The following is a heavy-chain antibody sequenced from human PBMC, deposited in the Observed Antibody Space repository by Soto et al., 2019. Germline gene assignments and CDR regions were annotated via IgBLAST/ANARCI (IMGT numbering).Heavy chain of an antibody. CDR2: IYYSGST. D-gene: IGHD3-10*01. J-gene: IGHJ6*02. CDR3: ARDHGEIYYYYGMDV. CDR1: GGSISSGDYY. V-gene: IGHV4-30-4*08. Sequence: SETLSLTCTVSGGSISSGDYYWSWIRQPPGKGLEWIGYIYYSGSTYYNPYLKSRVTISVDTSKNQFSLKLSSVTAADTAVYYCARDHGEIYYYYGMDVWGQGTTVTVSS.